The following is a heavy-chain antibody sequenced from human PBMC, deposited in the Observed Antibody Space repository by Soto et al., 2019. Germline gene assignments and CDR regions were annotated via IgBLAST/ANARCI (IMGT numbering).Heavy chain of an antibody. J-gene: IGHJ4*02. CDR2: IYDSGST. CDR1: GGSISSGGQY. CDR3: ARDAAEYYFDY. D-gene: IGHD6-25*01. Sequence: QVQLKESGPGLVKPSQTLSLTCTVSGGSISSGGQYWSWIRQHPGKGLEWIGYIYDSGSTYYNPSLRSRVPISVDPSKKQFSLKLRSVTAADTAVYYCARDAAEYYFDYWGQGTLVTVSS. V-gene: IGHV4-31*03.